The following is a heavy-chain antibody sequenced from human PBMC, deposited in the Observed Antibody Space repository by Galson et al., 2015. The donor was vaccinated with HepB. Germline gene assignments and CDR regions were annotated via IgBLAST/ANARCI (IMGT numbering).Heavy chain of an antibody. CDR2: ISSSSSYI. D-gene: IGHD3-3*01. J-gene: IGHJ5*02. CDR3: ARDGSGYYDFWSGLNWFDP. Sequence: SLRLSCAASGFTFSSYSMNWVRQAPGKGLEWVSSISSSSSYIYYADSVKGRFTISRDNAKNSLYLQMNSLRAEDTAVYYCARDGSGYYDFWSGLNWFDPWGQGTLVTVSS. V-gene: IGHV3-21*01. CDR1: GFTFSSYS.